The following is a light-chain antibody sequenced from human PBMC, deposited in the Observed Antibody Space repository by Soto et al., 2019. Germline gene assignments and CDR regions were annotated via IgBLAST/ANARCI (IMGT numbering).Light chain of an antibody. V-gene: IGLV1-44*01. CDR3: ATWDDSRNGV. Sequence: QSVLPQPPSASGTPGQRITISCSGSTSNIESHSVNWFQQVPGTAPKLLINTNNQRPSGVPDRFSGSKSGASASLAISGLQSEDEATYYCATWDDSRNGVFGTGTKVTVL. J-gene: IGLJ1*01. CDR2: TNN. CDR1: TSNIESHS.